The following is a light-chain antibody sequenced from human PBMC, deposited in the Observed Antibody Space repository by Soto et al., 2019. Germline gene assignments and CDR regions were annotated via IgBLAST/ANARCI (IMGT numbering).Light chain of an antibody. CDR1: QSVSSN. CDR2: GAS. Sequence: EIVMTQSPATLSVSPGERATLSCRASQSVSSNLGWYQQKPGQAPRLLIYGASTRATGIPARFSGSGSGTEFTLTISSLQSEDFAMYYCQQYDNSPPSFTFGPGTKVDIK. V-gene: IGKV3-15*01. CDR3: QQYDNSPPSFT. J-gene: IGKJ3*01.